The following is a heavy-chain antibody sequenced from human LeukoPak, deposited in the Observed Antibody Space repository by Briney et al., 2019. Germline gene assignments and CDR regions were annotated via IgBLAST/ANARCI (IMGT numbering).Heavy chain of an antibody. CDR2: ISGRGGST. CDR1: GFTFSNYV. D-gene: IGHD5-24*01. Sequence: PGGSLRLSCAASGFTFSNYVMGWVRQDPGKGLQCVSAISGRGGSTYYADSLKGGVTLSRDNSGNTLYLQMNSLRAEDTAIYYCKMGDGSPPLGQWGQGTLVTVSS. V-gene: IGHV3-23*01. CDR3: KMGDGSPPLGQ. J-gene: IGHJ4*02.